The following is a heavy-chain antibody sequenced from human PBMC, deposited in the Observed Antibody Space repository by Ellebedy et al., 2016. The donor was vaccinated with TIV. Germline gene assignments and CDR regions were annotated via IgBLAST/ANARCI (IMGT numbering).Heavy chain of an antibody. CDR2: IDWDDDK. CDR3: ARSPGGNWFDP. CDR1: GFSLSTSGMC. Sequence: SGPTLVKPTQTLTLTCTFSGFSLSTSGMCVVWIRQPPGKALEWLARIDWDDDKFYSASLKTRLTISKDTSKNQVVLTMTNVDPVDTATYYCARSPGGNWFDPWGQGTLVTVSS. J-gene: IGHJ5*02. V-gene: IGHV2-70*17.